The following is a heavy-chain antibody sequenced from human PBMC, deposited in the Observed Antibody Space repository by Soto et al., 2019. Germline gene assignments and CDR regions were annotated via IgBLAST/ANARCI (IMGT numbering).Heavy chain of an antibody. CDR2: INHSGST. V-gene: IGHV4-34*01. J-gene: IGHJ4*02. CDR3: ARDKITGLLDY. Sequence: SETLSLTCAVYGGSFSGYSWTWIRQPPGTGLEWIGEINHSGSTNYNPSLKSRVTISVDTSKNQFSLKLTSVTAADTALYYCARDKITGLLDYWGQGTLVTGSS. CDR1: GGSFSGYS. D-gene: IGHD2-8*02.